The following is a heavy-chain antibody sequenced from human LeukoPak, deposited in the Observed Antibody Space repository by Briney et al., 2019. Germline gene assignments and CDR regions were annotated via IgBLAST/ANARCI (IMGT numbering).Heavy chain of an antibody. V-gene: IGHV4-4*07. CDR2: IYTSGST. CDR1: GGSISSYY. D-gene: IGHD2-21*01. Sequence: SSETLSLTCTVSGGSISSYYWSWIRQPAGKGLDWIGRIYTSGSTNYNPSLKSRVTMSVDTSKNQFSLKLSSVTAADTAVYYCARDGVGGGEDRGPPDAFDIWGQGTMVTVSS. J-gene: IGHJ3*02. CDR3: ARDGVGGGEDRGPPDAFDI.